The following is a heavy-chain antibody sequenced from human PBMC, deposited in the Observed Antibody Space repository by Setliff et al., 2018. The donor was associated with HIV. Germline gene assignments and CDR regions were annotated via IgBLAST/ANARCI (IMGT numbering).Heavy chain of an antibody. CDR1: GETIRNGFYY. CDR3: ARGGGPDTNFDS. V-gene: IGHV4-39*07. CDR2: IYYSGST. Sequence: SETLSLTCTVSGETIRNGFYYWHWMRQPPGKGLEWIGSIYYSGSTHYKSSLKSQVTISVDTSKNQFSLRLSSVTAADTAVYYCARGGGPDTNFDSWGRGTLVTVSS. J-gene: IGHJ4*02.